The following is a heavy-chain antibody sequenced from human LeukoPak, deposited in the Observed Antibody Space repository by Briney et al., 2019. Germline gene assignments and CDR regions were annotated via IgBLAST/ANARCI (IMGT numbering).Heavy chain of an antibody. CDR2: ISDSGST. CDR1: GGSTSNYY. D-gene: IGHD1-14*01. J-gene: IGHJ4*02. V-gene: IGHV4-59*12. Sequence: SETLSLTCTVSGGSTSNYYWSWIRQPPGKGLEWIGYISDSGSTNYNPSLKSRVTISVETSKNQFSLKLISVTAADTAVYYCARTNRYAGGDRHFDYWGQGTLVTVSS. CDR3: ARTNRYAGGDRHFDY.